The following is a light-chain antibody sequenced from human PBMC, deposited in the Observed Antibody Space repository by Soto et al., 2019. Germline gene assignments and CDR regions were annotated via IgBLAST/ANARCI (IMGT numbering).Light chain of an antibody. V-gene: IGKV1-5*03. CDR3: HHYNSFRE. CDR2: KAS. CDR1: QSISTC. Sequence: IQVTHSPSTLSASVGDRVIITFGASQSISTCLAWHQQKPGTSPKLLISKASSLESGVPSRLSGSGSGTEFTPTTSSLQPDDFANSYCHHYNSFREFGKGSXVDLK. J-gene: IGKJ1*01.